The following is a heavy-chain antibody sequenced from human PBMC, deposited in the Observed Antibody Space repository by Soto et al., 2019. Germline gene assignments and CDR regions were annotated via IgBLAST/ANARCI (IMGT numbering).Heavy chain of an antibody. CDR3: ARGAVGSSLANHFDD. CDR2: INHSGST. J-gene: IGHJ4*02. CDR1: GGSFSGYY. D-gene: IGHD6-19*01. V-gene: IGHV4-34*01. Sequence: SETLSLTCAVYGGSFSGYYWSWIRQPPGKGLEWIGEINHSGSTNYNPSLKSRVTISVDTSKNQFSLKLSSVTAADTAVYYCARGAVGSSLANHFDDWGQGTLVTVAS.